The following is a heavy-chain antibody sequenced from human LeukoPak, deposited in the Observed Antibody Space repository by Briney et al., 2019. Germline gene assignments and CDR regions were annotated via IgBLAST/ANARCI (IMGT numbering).Heavy chain of an antibody. CDR3: ARDRCNGGTCYLSVLDY. CDR1: AFTFSSYA. V-gene: IGHV3-30-3*01. Sequence: PGGSLRLSCAASAFTFSSYAMHWVRRAPGKGLEWVAVISYDGTNKYYADSVKGRFTISRDNSKNTLYLQMNSLRAEDTAVYYCARDRCNGGTCYLSVLDYWGQGTLVTVSS. D-gene: IGHD2-15*01. J-gene: IGHJ4*02. CDR2: ISYDGTNK.